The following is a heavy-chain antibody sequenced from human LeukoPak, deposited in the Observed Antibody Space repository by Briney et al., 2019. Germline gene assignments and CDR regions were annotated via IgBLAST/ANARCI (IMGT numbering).Heavy chain of an antibody. D-gene: IGHD6-13*01. Sequence: GGSLRLSCAVSGFTFSSYWMNWVRQAPGKGLEWVASIKQDGGEKSYVDSVKGRFTISRDNAKNSLYLQMSSLRAEDTAVYYCARDGTAAGLYFYLWGQGTLVTVSS. V-gene: IGHV3-7*01. CDR3: ARDGTAAGLYFYL. CDR2: IKQDGGEK. CDR1: GFTFSSYW. J-gene: IGHJ4*01.